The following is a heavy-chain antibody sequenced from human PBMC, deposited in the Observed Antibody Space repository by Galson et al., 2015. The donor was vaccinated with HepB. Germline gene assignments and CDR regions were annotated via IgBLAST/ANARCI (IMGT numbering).Heavy chain of an antibody. Sequence: SLRLSCAGSGFGFGHYAMSWARQAPGKGLEWLSAISGAGGSTYYANSVRGRFTIARDNSKNTLYLQMNGLRAEDTAVYYCAKGSDYYGSGTYYNGALYSDHWGHGTLVTVSS. J-gene: IGHJ4*01. CDR1: GFGFGHYA. CDR2: ISGAGGST. CDR3: AKGSDYYGSGTYYNGALYSDH. V-gene: IGHV3-23*01. D-gene: IGHD3-10*01.